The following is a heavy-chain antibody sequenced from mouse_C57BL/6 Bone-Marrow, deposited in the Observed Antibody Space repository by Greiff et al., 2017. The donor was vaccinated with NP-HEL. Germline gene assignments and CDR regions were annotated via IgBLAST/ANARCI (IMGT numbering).Heavy chain of an antibody. Sequence: VKLQESGAELVRPGASVTLSCKASGYTFTDYEMHWVKQTPVHGLEWIGAIDPETGGTAYNQKFKGKAILTADKSSSTAYMELRSLTSEDSAVYYCTREGSYYGRGDYWGQGTTLTVSS. CDR1: GYTFTDYE. CDR3: TREGSYYGRGDY. J-gene: IGHJ2*01. V-gene: IGHV1-15*01. CDR2: IDPETGGT. D-gene: IGHD1-1*01.